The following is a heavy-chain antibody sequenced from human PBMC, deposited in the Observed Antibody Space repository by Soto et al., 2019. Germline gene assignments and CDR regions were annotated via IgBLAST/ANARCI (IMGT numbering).Heavy chain of an antibody. V-gene: IGHV4-34*01. J-gene: IGHJ4*02. Sequence: SETLSLTCAVYGGSFSGYYWSWIRQPPGKGLEWIGEIYHSGGTNYNPSLKSRVTISVDTSRNQFSLKLNSVSAADTAVYYCARGLTGTRRHPGYWGQGTLVTV. CDR1: GGSFSGYY. D-gene: IGHD1-7*01. CDR2: IYHSGGT. CDR3: ARGLTGTRRHPGY.